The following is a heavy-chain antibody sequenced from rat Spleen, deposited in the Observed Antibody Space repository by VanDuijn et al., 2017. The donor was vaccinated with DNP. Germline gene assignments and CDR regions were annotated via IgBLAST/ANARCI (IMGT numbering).Heavy chain of an antibody. CDR2: IPSRGGST. CDR3: AKPMDYYSGGFAY. D-gene: IGHD1-1*01. CDR1: RFTFNNYW. V-gene: IGHV5-31*01. J-gene: IGHJ3*01. Sequence: EVQLVESGGDLVQPGRSLKLSCVASRFTFNNYWMTWFRQLPGKGLEWVASIPSRGGSTYYPASVKGLFTISRDNTKNTLYLQINSLRSEDTATYYCAKPMDYYSGGFAYWGQGTLVTVSS.